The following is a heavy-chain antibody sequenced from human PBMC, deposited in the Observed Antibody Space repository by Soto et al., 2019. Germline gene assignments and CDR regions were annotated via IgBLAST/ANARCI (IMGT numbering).Heavy chain of an antibody. CDR3: ASFVAGTSFDY. CDR1: GVTFSSYW. Sequence: GGSLRLSCAASGVTFSSYWMDWVRQAPGKGLVWVSRIKSDGTSIRYADSVKGRFTISRDNAKNSLYLQMNSLRAEDTAVYYCASFVAGTSFDYWGQGTLVTVSS. J-gene: IGHJ4*02. CDR2: IKSDGTSI. V-gene: IGHV3-74*01. D-gene: IGHD6-19*01.